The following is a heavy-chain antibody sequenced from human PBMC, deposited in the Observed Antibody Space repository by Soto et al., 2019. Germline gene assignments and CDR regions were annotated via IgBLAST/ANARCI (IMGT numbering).Heavy chain of an antibody. Sequence: GGSLRLSCAASGFTFSGSAMHWVRQASGKGLEWVGRIRSKANSYATAYAASVKGRFTISRDDSKNTAYLQMNSLKTEDTAVYYCTSIINWYFDLWGRGTLVTVSS. J-gene: IGHJ2*01. CDR3: TSIINWYFDL. CDR2: IRSKANSYAT. CDR1: GFTFSGSA. V-gene: IGHV3-73*01.